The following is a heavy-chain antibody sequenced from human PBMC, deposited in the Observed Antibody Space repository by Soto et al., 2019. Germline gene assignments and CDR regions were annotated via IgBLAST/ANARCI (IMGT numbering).Heavy chain of an antibody. CDR3: ARGRSGYDPSLFVY. J-gene: IGHJ4*02. V-gene: IGHV4-34*01. Sequence: QVQLQPWGAGLLKPSETLSLTCAVYGGSFSGYYWSWIRQPPGKGLDWSGEINHSGSTHCNPSLKGRLTISVDTSKNKFPLKLSSVTAADTAVYYCARGRSGYDPSLFVYWGQGTLVTVSS. CDR1: GGSFSGYY. CDR2: INHSGST. D-gene: IGHD5-12*01.